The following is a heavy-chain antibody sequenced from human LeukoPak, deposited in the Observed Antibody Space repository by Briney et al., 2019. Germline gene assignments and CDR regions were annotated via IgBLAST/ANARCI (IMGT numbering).Heavy chain of an antibody. CDR2: FYSGGSS. D-gene: IGHD5-18*01. CDR3: ARDRGYGYGFFDY. V-gene: IGHV3-53*01. CDR1: GFTVRSIY. Sequence: QPGGSLRLSCAASGFTVRSIYMTWVRQAPGKGLEWVSSFYSGGSSYYADSVKGRFIISRGSSTDTLYLQMNSLRVEDTAVYFCARDRGYGYGFFDYWGQGTLVTVSS. J-gene: IGHJ4*02.